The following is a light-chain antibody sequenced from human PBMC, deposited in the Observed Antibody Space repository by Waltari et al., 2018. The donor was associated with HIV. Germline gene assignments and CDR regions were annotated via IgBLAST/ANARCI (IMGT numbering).Light chain of an antibody. V-gene: IGLV8-61*01. Sequence: QTVVTQEPSFSVSPGGTITLTCGLSSGSVSTNYYPSWYQQTPGRAPRTLTYNTNIRSSGVPDRFSASILGNKAALTITGAQADDESDYYCVLYMGGGMYVFGTGTKVTVL. CDR2: NTN. CDR1: SGSVSTNYY. J-gene: IGLJ1*01. CDR3: VLYMGGGMYV.